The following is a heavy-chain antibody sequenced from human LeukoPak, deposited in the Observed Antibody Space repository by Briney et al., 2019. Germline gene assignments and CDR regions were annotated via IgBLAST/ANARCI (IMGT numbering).Heavy chain of an antibody. V-gene: IGHV3-21*01. CDR3: ARASYSYGYRDFDY. Sequence: GGSLRLSCAASGFTFSSYSMSWVRQAPGKGLEWVSSISSSSSYIYYADSVKGRFTISRDNAKNSLYLQLNSLRAEDSAVYYCARASYSYGYRDFDYWGQGTLVTVSS. J-gene: IGHJ4*02. CDR2: ISSSSSYI. D-gene: IGHD5-18*01. CDR1: GFTFSSYS.